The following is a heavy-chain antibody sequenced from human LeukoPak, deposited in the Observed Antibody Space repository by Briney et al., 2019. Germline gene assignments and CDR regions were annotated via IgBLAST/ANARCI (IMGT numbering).Heavy chain of an antibody. V-gene: IGHV3-23*01. CDR2: ISGSGGNT. D-gene: IGHD3-10*01. CDR3: ARWHYGSGRLYDY. Sequence: GESLRLSCAASGFTFTTYWMSWVRQAPGKGLEWVSAISGSGGNTYYADSVKGRFTISRDNSNNTLYLQVNSLRAEDTAVYYCARWHYGSGRLYDYWGQGTLVTVSS. J-gene: IGHJ4*02. CDR1: GFTFTTYW.